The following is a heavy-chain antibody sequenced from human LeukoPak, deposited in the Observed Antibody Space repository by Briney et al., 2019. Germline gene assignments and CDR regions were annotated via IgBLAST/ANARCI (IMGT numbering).Heavy chain of an antibody. V-gene: IGHV1-46*01. CDR2: INPSGSSA. D-gene: IGHD1-26*01. CDR3: ARDNSVGETAWWFDP. Sequence: GASVKVSCKASGYSFTSYYMHWVRQASGQGLEWMGFINPSGSSAAYAQKFQGRLTMTRDMFTSTDYMELTSLTSDDTAVYYCARDNSVGETAWWFDPWGQGTLVTVSS. CDR1: GYSFTSYY. J-gene: IGHJ5*02.